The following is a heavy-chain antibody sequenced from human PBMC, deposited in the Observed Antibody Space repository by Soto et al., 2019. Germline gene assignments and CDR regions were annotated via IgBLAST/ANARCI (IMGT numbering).Heavy chain of an antibody. CDR1: GGSISSYY. CDR2: IYYSGST. Sequence: ETLSLTCTVSGGSISSYYWSWIRQPPGKGLEWIGYIYYSGSTNYNPSLKSRVTISVDTSKNQFSLKLSSVTAADTAVYYCARDRPMVRGVISDYWGQGTLVTVSS. D-gene: IGHD3-10*01. J-gene: IGHJ4*02. CDR3: ARDRPMVRGVISDY. V-gene: IGHV4-59*01.